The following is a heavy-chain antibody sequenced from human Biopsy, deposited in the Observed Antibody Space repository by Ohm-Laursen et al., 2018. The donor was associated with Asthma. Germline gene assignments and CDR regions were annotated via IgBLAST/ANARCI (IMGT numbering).Heavy chain of an antibody. J-gene: IGHJ4*02. CDR1: GFSVSSNY. CDR3: AKRRGYSDLTDFDH. V-gene: IGHV3-53*05. D-gene: IGHD3-3*01. CDR2: IYSGGST. Sequence: GSLRLSCAASGFSVSSNYMSWVRQAPGKGLEWVSVIYSGGSTYYADSMKGRFTISRDNAKSTLYLQMNRLRTDDTAVYYCAKRRGYSDLTDFDHWGQGTLVTVSS.